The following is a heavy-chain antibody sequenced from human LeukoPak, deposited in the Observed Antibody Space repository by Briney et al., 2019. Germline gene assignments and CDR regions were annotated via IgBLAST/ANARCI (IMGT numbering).Heavy chain of an antibody. CDR3: ARGPPYGSRTDFFDY. CDR1: GVTFSGYS. Sequence: PGGSLRLSCAASGVTFSGYSMTWVRQAPGKGLEWVASIKQDGTETYNVDPVKGRFTISRDNAKNSVYLQMNSLRGDATAVYYCARGPPYGSRTDFFDYWGQGTPVTVSS. V-gene: IGHV3-7*01. J-gene: IGHJ4*02. D-gene: IGHD3-10*01. CDR2: IKQDGTET.